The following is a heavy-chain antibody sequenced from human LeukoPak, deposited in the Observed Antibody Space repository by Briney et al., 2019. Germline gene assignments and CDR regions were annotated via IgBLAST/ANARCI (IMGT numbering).Heavy chain of an antibody. CDR2: IRYDGSNK. Sequence: GGSLRLSCAASGFTFSSYGMHWVRQAPGKGLEWVAFIRYDGSNKYYADSVKGRFTISRDNSKNTLYLQMNSLRAEDTAVYYCARGTYYYDSSGYPDYYYYYYMDVWGKGTTVTISS. CDR3: ARGTYYYDSSGYPDYYYYYYMDV. J-gene: IGHJ6*03. D-gene: IGHD3-22*01. CDR1: GFTFSSYG. V-gene: IGHV3-30*02.